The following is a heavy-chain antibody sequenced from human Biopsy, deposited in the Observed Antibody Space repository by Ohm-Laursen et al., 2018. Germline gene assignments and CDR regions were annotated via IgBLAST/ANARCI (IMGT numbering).Heavy chain of an antibody. J-gene: IGHJ6*02. D-gene: IGHD6-6*01. Sequence: SLRLSCAASGFSVSRYDMNWVRQAPGKGLEWISYISETSSHIYDADSVRGRFTVARDIAKNSLYLQLNSLRVEDTAVYYCARDSSRRARGGGMDVWGQGTTVTVSS. CDR1: GFSVSRYD. CDR2: ISETSSHI. V-gene: IGHV3-21*01. CDR3: ARDSSRRARGGGMDV.